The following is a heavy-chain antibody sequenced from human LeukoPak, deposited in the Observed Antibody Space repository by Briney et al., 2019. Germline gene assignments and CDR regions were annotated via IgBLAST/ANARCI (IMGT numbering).Heavy chain of an antibody. CDR3: ARGAGVFDY. Sequence: PGGSLRLSCAASGFTFNTFNMNWVRQAPGKGLEWVANIKQDGREKYHVDSVKGRFTISRDNAKNSLYLQMNSLRAEDTAMYYCARGAGVFDYWGQGTLVTVSS. CDR1: GFTFNTFN. J-gene: IGHJ4*02. V-gene: IGHV3-7*01. D-gene: IGHD3-10*01. CDR2: IKQDGREK.